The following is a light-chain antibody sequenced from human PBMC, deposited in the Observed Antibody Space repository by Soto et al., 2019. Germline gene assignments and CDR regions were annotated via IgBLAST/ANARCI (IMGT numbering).Light chain of an antibody. CDR2: GAS. CDR3: QQYDNWLRT. CDR1: QSVSSN. V-gene: IGKV3-15*01. Sequence: EIVMTQSPATLSVSPGERATLSCRASQSVSSNLAWYQQKPGQAPRLLIYGASTRATGIPERFSGIGSGTEFTLTISSLQSEELAVYYCQQYDNWLRTFGQGTKLEIK. J-gene: IGKJ2*01.